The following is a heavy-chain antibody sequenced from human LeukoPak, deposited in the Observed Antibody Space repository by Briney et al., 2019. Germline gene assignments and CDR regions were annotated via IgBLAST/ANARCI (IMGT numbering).Heavy chain of an antibody. J-gene: IGHJ4*02. D-gene: IGHD5-12*01. Sequence: SETLSLTCTVSGGSISSSSYYWGWIRQPPGKGLEWIGSIYYSGSTCYNPSLKSRVTISVDTSKNQFSLKLSSVTAADTAVYYCAGPYASWIPIGNWGQGTLVTVSS. CDR1: GGSISSSSYY. CDR3: AGPYASWIPIGN. V-gene: IGHV4-39*01. CDR2: IYYSGST.